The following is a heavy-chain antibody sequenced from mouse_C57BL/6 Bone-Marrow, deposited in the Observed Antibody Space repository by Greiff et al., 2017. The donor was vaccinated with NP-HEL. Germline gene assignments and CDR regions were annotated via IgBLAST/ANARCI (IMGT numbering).Heavy chain of an antibody. D-gene: IGHD1-1*01. CDR1: GYTFTSYW. CDR3: ARCHYYGSSPNWYFDV. Sequence: QVQLQQPGAELVKPGASVKLSCKASGYTFTSYWMQWVKQRPGQGLEWIGEIDPSDSYTNYNQKFKGKATLTVDTSSSTAYMQLSSLTSEDSAVYYCARCHYYGSSPNWYFDVWGTGTTVTVSS. V-gene: IGHV1-50*01. CDR2: IDPSDSYT. J-gene: IGHJ1*03.